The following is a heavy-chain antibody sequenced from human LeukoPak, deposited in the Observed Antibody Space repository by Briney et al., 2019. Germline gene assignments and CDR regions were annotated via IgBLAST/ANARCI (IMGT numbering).Heavy chain of an antibody. Sequence: SQTLSLTCAISGGSVSSDSAAWNWIRQSASRGLELLERTYYKSKLYNDYAVTVKSRITSNPDTSTNQLSLQINSVPPEDTAVYYSARDSPSPIPAYSSSWYRKHYYYGMDVWGQGTTVTVSS. CDR1: GGSVSSDSAA. J-gene: IGHJ6*02. D-gene: IGHD6-13*01. CDR3: ARDSPSPIPAYSSSWYRKHYYYGMDV. CDR2: TYYKSKLYN. V-gene: IGHV6-1*01.